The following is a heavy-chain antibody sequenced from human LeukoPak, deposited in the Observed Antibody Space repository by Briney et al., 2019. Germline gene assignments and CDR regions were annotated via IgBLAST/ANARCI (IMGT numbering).Heavy chain of an antibody. V-gene: IGHV1-8*01. CDR1: GYTFSDYD. CDR3: ARVVMKAFYYNYMDV. Sequence: ASVKVSCKASGYTFSDYDVNWVRQAPGQGLEWMGWMNPTSGDTGYAQKFQGRVTMTRSMSRNTAYMELSRLRSEDTAVYFCARVVMKAFYYNYMDVWGKGTTIIISS. J-gene: IGHJ6*03. CDR2: MNPTSGDT. D-gene: IGHD2-21*01.